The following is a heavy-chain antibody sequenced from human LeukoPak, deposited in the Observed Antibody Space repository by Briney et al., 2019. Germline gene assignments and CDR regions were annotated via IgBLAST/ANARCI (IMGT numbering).Heavy chain of an antibody. CDR2: IYYSGST. CDR3: ARVANAVFDY. Sequence: SETLSLTCTVSGGSISSSSYYWGWIRQPPGKGLEWIGSIYYSGSTNYNPSLKSRVTISVDTSKNQFSLKLSSVTAADTAVYYCARVANAVFDYWGQGTLVTVSS. J-gene: IGHJ4*02. V-gene: IGHV4-39*07. D-gene: IGHD2-2*01. CDR1: GGSISSSSYY.